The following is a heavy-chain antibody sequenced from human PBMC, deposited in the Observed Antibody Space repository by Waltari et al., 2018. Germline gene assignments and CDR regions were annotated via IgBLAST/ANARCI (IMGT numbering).Heavy chain of an antibody. D-gene: IGHD6-19*01. Sequence: EVQLVESGGGLVQPGGSLRLSCAASGFTFSSYAMSWVRQAPGKGLEWVSAISGSGGRTYYADSGKGRLTIARDNSKNTLYLQMNSLRAEDTAVYYCAKVGSGFSPEGTFDYWGQGTLVTVSS. CDR2: ISGSGGRT. V-gene: IGHV3-23*04. CDR3: AKVGSGFSPEGTFDY. J-gene: IGHJ4*02. CDR1: GFTFSSYA.